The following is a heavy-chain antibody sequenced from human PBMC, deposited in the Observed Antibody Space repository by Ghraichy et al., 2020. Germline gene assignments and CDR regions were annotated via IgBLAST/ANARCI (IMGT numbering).Heavy chain of an antibody. CDR3: ARDRRFYYNSGSRRGDASDI. CDR2: ITSASDYM. D-gene: IGHD3-10*01. CDR1: GFSFSTYA. V-gene: IGHV3-21*01. J-gene: IGHJ3*02. Sequence: LSLTCAASGFSFSTYAMNWVRQAPGKGLEWVSSITSASDYMYYADSVKGRFTVSRDNAKNSLSLHMSSLRADDTAVYYCARDRRFYYNSGSRRGDASDIWGQGTMVTVSS.